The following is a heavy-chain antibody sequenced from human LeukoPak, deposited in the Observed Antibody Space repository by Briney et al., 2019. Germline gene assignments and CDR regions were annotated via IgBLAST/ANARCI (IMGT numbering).Heavy chain of an antibody. J-gene: IGHJ4*02. CDR1: GYSFTSYW. D-gene: IGHD6-19*01. Sequence: GESLKISCKASGYSFTSYWIGWVRQMPGKGLEWMGIIYPADSDTKYSPSFQGQVTVSADKSISTAYLQWSSLKASDTAIYYCARQIAVAGMGYFDYWGQGTLVTVSS. CDR2: IYPADSDT. V-gene: IGHV5-51*01. CDR3: ARQIAVAGMGYFDY.